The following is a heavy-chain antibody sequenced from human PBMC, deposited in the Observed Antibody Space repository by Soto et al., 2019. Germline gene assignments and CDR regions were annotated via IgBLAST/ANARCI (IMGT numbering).Heavy chain of an antibody. D-gene: IGHD2-2*01. CDR3: AREGYCSSTSCYYYYGMDV. CDR2: IKQDGSEK. CDR1: GFTFSSYW. J-gene: IGHJ6*02. Sequence: GEAPKISCAASGFTFSSYWMSWVRPAPGEGLEWVANIKQDGSEKYYVDSVKGRFTISRDNVKNSLYLQMNSLRTEGSAVYYCAREGYCSSTSCYYYYGMDVWGQGTTVTVSS. V-gene: IGHV3-7*01.